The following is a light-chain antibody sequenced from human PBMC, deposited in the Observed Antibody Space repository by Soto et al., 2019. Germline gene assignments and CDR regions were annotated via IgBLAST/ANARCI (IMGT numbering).Light chain of an antibody. Sequence: QSVLTQPASVSGSPGQSITISCTGTSSDIGAYNYVSWYQQNPGKAPKLMIYEVSNRPSGVSNRFYGSKSDNTASLTISGLQAEDEADYYCSSYTTNSSVIFGGGTKLTVL. CDR2: EVS. CDR1: SSDIGAYNY. V-gene: IGLV2-14*01. J-gene: IGLJ2*01. CDR3: SSYTTNSSVI.